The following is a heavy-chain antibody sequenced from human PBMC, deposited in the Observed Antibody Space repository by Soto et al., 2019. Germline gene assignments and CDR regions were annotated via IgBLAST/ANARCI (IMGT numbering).Heavy chain of an antibody. J-gene: IGHJ3*02. CDR2: ISAYNGNT. Sequence: ASVKVSCKAAGYTFTSYGISWVRQAPGQGLEWMGWISAYNGNTNYAQKLQGRVTMTTDTSTSTAYMELRSLRSDDTAVYYCARVTTAWGDDAFDIWGQGTMVTV. CDR1: GYTFTSYG. V-gene: IGHV1-18*01. D-gene: IGHD4-17*01. CDR3: ARVTTAWGDDAFDI.